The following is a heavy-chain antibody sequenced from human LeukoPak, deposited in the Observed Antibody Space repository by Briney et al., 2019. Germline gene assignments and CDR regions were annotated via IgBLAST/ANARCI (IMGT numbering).Heavy chain of an antibody. CDR2: ITPSGSIS. CDR1: GFTFSRHG. J-gene: IGHJ5*02. CDR3: ARDLDWGAFDA. Sequence: GGSLRLSCAASGFTFSRHGINWVRQAPGKGLEWVSGITPSGSISYYADSVKGRFTISRDNSKNTVSLHMNSLRAVDTALYYCARDLDWGAFDAWGQGTLVTVSS. V-gene: IGHV3-23*01. D-gene: IGHD3-9*01.